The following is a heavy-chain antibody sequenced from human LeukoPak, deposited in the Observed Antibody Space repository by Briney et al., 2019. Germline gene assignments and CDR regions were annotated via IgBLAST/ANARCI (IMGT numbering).Heavy chain of an antibody. CDR2: IVGSSGT. J-gene: IGHJ4*02. D-gene: IGHD6-13*01. CDR1: GFTFSNLA. V-gene: IGHV3-69-1*01. Sequence: GGSLRLSCAASGFTFSNLAMTWVPQAPGKGLESVSSIVGSSGTSHTASLKGRFTISSDNAKNSLYLRMNSLRAEDTAVYYCARVGAGSSRDYWGQGTLVTVSS. CDR3: ARVGAGSSRDY.